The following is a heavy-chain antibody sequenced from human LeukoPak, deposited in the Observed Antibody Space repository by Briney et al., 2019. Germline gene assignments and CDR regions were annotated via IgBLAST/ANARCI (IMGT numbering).Heavy chain of an antibody. CDR3: ARADEQLVAFDY. CDR1: GFTFSSYA. J-gene: IGHJ4*02. V-gene: IGHV3-23*01. D-gene: IGHD6-6*01. CDR2: ISGSGGST. Sequence: GGSLRLSCAASGFTFSSYAMSWVRQAPGKGLEWVSAISGSGGSTYYADSVKGRFTISRDNAKNSLYLQMNSLRAEDTAVYYCARADEQLVAFDYWGQGTLVTVSS.